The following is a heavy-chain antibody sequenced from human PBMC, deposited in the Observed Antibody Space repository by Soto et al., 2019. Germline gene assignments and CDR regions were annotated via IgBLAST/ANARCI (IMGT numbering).Heavy chain of an antibody. V-gene: IGHV3-30*18. CDR1: GFTFSSYG. Sequence: QVQLVESGGGVVQPGRSLRLSCAASGFTFSSYGMHWVRQAPGKALEWVAVISYDGSNKYYADSVKGRFTISRDNSKNTLYLQMNSLRAEDTAVYYCAKEPLTYSLYWYFGLWGRGTLVTVSS. CDR2: ISYDGSNK. J-gene: IGHJ2*01. D-gene: IGHD2-15*01. CDR3: AKEPLTYSLYWYFGL.